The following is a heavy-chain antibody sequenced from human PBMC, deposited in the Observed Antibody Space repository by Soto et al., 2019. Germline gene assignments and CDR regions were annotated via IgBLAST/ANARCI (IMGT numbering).Heavy chain of an antibody. Sequence: EVQLVESGGGLVQPGGSLRLSCAASGFTFSSYWMHWVRQAPGKGLVWVSRINSDGNITSYADSVKGRFTISRDNAKNTLYLQMDSLRAEDTAVYHCVRDTQVLRDLGGVSPYFYGMDVWGQGTTVTVSS. CDR3: VRDTQVLRDLGGVSPYFYGMDV. J-gene: IGHJ6*02. CDR2: INSDGNIT. V-gene: IGHV3-74*01. CDR1: GFTFSSYW. D-gene: IGHD3-16*01.